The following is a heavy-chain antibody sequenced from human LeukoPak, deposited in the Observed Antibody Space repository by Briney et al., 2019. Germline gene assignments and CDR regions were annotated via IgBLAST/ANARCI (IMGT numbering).Heavy chain of an antibody. CDR1: GGSISSSSYY. Sequence: SETLSLTCTVSGGSISSSSYYWGWIRQPPGKGLEWIGSIYYSGSTYYNPSLKSRVTISVDTSKNQFSLKLSSVTAADTAVYYCAREMARFAVPNWFDPWGQGTLVTVSS. D-gene: IGHD2-2*01. V-gene: IGHV4-39*07. CDR2: IYYSGST. J-gene: IGHJ5*02. CDR3: AREMARFAVPNWFDP.